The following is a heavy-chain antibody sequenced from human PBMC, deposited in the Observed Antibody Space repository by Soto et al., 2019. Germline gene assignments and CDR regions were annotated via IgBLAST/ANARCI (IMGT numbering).Heavy chain of an antibody. CDR1: GDSVSSNGAC. CDR2: IYYRSKWFH. V-gene: IGHV6-1*01. Sequence: PSQTLSLTCVISGDSVSSNGACWNWIRQSPSRGLQWLGRIYYRSKWFHDYAASVESRMAINPDTSRNQFSLQLNYVTPEDTAVYYCARETPIAAAGTGVYYFDYWGQGTLVTVSS. J-gene: IGHJ4*02. D-gene: IGHD6-13*01. CDR3: ARETPIAAAGTGVYYFDY.